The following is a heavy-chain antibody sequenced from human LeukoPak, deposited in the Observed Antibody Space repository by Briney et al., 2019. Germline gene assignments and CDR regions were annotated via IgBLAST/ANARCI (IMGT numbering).Heavy chain of an antibody. CDR1: GFSFTGYF. V-gene: IGHV1-2*06. CDR3: ARGPHDTAYYFDQ. D-gene: IGHD5-18*01. CDR2: IDPNSGGT. J-gene: IGHJ4*02. Sequence: ASVKVSCKASGFSFTGYFMHWVRQAPGQGPEWMGRIDPNSGGTNYALKFQGRVTMTRDTPITTAYMDLSGLRSDDTAVYYCARGPHDTAYYFDQWGQGTLVTVSS.